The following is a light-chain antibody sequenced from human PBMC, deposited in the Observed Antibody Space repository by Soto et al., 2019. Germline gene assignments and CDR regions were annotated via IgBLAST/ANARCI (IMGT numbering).Light chain of an antibody. J-gene: IGKJ1*01. V-gene: IGKV2-28*01. Sequence: DIVMTQSPLSLPVTPGEPASISWRSSQSLLHNDGYNFLGWYLQKPGQSPQLLIYLGSNRASGAPDRFSGCGSGTDFKLQISRVEAEDVGVYYCMQALQIPWTFGQGTKAEIK. CDR1: QSLLHNDGYNF. CDR3: MQALQIPWT. CDR2: LGS.